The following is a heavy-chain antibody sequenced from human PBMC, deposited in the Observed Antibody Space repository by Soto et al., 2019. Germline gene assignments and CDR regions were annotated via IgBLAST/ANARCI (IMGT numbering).Heavy chain of an antibody. J-gene: IGHJ1*01. V-gene: IGHV3-21*01. CDR3: ARVADSSSWYGYFQH. D-gene: IGHD6-13*01. CDR1: GFTFSSYS. Sequence: EVQLVESGGGLVKPGGSLRLSCAASGFTFSSYSMNWVRQAPGKGLEWVSSISSSSSYIYYADSVKGRFTISRDNAKNSLYLQMNSLRAEDTAVYYCARVADSSSWYGYFQHWGQGTLVTVSS. CDR2: ISSSSSYI.